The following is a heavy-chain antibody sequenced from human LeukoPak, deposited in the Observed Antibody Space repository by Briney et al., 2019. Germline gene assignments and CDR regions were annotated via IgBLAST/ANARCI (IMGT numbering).Heavy chain of an antibody. V-gene: IGHV4-4*02. CDR3: XXXXXXXXXXXXWXXP. CDR2: IYHSGST. J-gene: IGHJ5*02. Sequence: XGSXXSSYWWSWIRPPPGKGLEWIGEIYHSGSTNYNLSLKSRVTISVDKSKNQFYLKLNSVTAADTAVYYXXXXXXXXXXXXXWXXPWGQGTLVTVSS. CDR1: XGSXXSSYW.